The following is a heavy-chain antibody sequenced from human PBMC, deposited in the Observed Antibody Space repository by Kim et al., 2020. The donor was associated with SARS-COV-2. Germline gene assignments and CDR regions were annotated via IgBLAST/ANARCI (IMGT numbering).Heavy chain of an antibody. CDR2: IRSDGRST. V-gene: IGHV3-74*01. Sequence: GGSLRLSCAASGFIFNTYWMHWVRQVPGKGLVWVSRIRSDGRSTDYADSVKGRFTISRDNAKNTVYLQMNSLRAEDTAVYYCTRVAHNSYFDQWGQGTLVTVSP. J-gene: IGHJ4*02. CDR3: TRVAHNSYFDQ. D-gene: IGHD1-26*01. CDR1: GFIFNTYW.